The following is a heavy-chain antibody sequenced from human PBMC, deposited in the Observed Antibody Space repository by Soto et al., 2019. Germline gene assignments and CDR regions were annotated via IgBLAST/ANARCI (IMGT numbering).Heavy chain of an antibody. V-gene: IGHV1-46*03. Sequence: QVQLVQSGAEVKKPGASVKVSCKASGYTFTSYYMHWVRQAPGQGLEWMGIINPSVGATTYEQKFKGRVTMTRYTSTSTVYMELSSLRSEDTAVYYCASAADETLGYFYLWGRGTLVTVSS. J-gene: IGHJ2*01. CDR2: INPSVGAT. CDR1: GYTFTSYY. D-gene: IGHD6-25*01. CDR3: ASAADETLGYFYL.